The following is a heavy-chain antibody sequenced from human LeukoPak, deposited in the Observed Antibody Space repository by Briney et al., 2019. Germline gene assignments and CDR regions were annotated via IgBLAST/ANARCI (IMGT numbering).Heavy chain of an antibody. CDR1: GFTFSSYA. V-gene: IGHV3-23*01. CDR3: AKDRTYYDFWSGPPYFDY. J-gene: IGHJ4*02. D-gene: IGHD3-3*01. Sequence: GGSLRLSCAASGFTFSSYAMSWVRQAPGKGLEWVSAISGSGGGTYYADSVKGRFTISRDNSKNTLYLQMNSLRAEDTAVYYCAKDRTYYDFWSGPPYFDYWGQGTLVTVSS. CDR2: ISGSGGGT.